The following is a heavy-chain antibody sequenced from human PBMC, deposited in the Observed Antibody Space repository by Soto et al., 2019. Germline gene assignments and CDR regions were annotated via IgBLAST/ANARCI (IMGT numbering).Heavy chain of an antibody. J-gene: IGHJ6*02. CDR3: ARVYGDDYYYYSMDV. D-gene: IGHD4-17*01. Sequence: PETLSLTCADYGGSFSGYYWSRIRQPPGKGLEWIGEIHHRGSTHYNASLKSRVTISVPTSKTQVSRQRSSVTAADTAVYYCARVYGDDYYYYSMDVGGQGTSVTVSS. CDR2: IHHRGST. V-gene: IGHV4-34*01. CDR1: GGSFSGYY.